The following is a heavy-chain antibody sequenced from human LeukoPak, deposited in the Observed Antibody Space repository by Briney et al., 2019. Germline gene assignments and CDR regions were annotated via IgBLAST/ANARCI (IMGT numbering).Heavy chain of an antibody. CDR2: TYYGSKWYN. J-gene: IGHJ4*02. D-gene: IGHD6-19*01. CDR3: ARSGIAVAGTGFDC. V-gene: IGHV6-1*01. Sequence: SQTLSLTCAISGDSVSSNSAAWNWIRQSPSRGLEWLGRTYYGSKWYNDYAVSVKSRITINPDTSKNQFSLQLNSVTPEDTAAYYCARSGIAVAGTGFDCWGQGTLVTVSS. CDR1: GDSVSSNSAA.